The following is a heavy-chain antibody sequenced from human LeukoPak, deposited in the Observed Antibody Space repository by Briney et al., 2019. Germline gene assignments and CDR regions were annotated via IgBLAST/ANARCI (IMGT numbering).Heavy chain of an antibody. D-gene: IGHD3-10*01. J-gene: IGHJ4*02. CDR3: ARDPYPSRGGFDY. CDR1: GGSISSSSYY. CDR2: IYYSGST. Sequence: SETLSLTCTVSGGSISSSSYYWGWIRQPPGKGLEWIGSIYYSGSTYYNPSLKSRVAISVDTSKNQFSLKLSSVTAADTAVYYCARDPYPSRGGFDYWGQGTLVTVSS. V-gene: IGHV4-39*07.